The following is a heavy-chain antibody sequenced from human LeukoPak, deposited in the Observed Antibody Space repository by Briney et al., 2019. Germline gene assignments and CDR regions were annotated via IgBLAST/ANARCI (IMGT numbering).Heavy chain of an antibody. V-gene: IGHV3-23*01. Sequence: GGSLRLSCAASAFTFRSYAMSWVRQAPGKGLEWVSGISSSGGSTYYSDSVKGRFTISRDNSKNTLYLQMNSLRAEDTAVYYCAGHYGDYLGSTFDIWGRGTMVTVSS. CDR3: AGHYGDYLGSTFDI. CDR2: ISSSGGST. CDR1: AFTFRSYA. D-gene: IGHD4-17*01. J-gene: IGHJ3*02.